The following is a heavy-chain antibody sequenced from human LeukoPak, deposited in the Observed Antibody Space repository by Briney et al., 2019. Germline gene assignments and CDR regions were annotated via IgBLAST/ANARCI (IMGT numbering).Heavy chain of an antibody. V-gene: IGHV3-30*02. J-gene: IGHJ4*02. CDR3: AKDLHSGASCY. Sequence: GGSLRLSCAASGFNFSHNGMHWVRQAPGKGLEWMAFIENVGNNKHLVDSVKGRFTISRDNSKNMLYFQMNSLRPEDTAVYYCAKDLHSGASCYWGQGTLVTVSS. CDR1: GFNFSHNG. CDR2: IENVGNNK. D-gene: IGHD3-10*01.